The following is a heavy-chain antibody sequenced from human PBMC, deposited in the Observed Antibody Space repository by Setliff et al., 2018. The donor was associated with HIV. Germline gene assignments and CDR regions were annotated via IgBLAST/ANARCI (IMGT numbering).Heavy chain of an antibody. Sequence: GGSLRLSCAASGFTFSTYAMHWVRQAPGKGLEWVALIWYDGSKKYYADAVKGRFTTSRDNSKNTVYLQMNSLRVDDTAVYYCAKSRITSQYDALDIWGQGTMVTVSS. CDR3: AKSRITSQYDALDI. V-gene: IGHV3-33*06. CDR1: GFTFSTYA. D-gene: IGHD2-2*01. J-gene: IGHJ3*02. CDR2: IWYDGSKK.